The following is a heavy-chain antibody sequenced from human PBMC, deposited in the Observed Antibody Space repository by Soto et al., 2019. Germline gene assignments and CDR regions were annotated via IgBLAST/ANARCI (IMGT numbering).Heavy chain of an antibody. CDR2: ISYDGSNK. V-gene: IGHV3-30-3*01. Sequence: GSLGLSCAAAGLTFSSYAMHWVRQAPGKGLEWVAVISYDGSNKYYADSVKGRFTISRDNSKNTLYLQMDSLRAEETAVYYCARDLESDIVVVPAAIAPYGMDVWGQGTTVTVSS. D-gene: IGHD2-2*01. J-gene: IGHJ6*02. CDR3: ARDLESDIVVVPAAIAPYGMDV. CDR1: GLTFSSYA.